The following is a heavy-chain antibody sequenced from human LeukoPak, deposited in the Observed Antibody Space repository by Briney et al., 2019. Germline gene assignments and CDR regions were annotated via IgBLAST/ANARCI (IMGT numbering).Heavy chain of an antibody. CDR3: VRGLGDY. J-gene: IGHJ4*02. V-gene: IGHV3-74*01. CDR2: IYTDGRII. Sequence: RGSLRLSCAAPGFTPSSYWTHWVRQAPGKGLVWGSRIYTDGRIITHADSVKRRFTISTDTAKNTLYLQMNILRAASTAVYYCVRGLGDYWGQGTLVTVSS. CDR1: GFTPSSYW.